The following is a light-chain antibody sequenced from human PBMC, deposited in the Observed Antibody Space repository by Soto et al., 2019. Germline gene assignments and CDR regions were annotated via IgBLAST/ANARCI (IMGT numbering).Light chain of an antibody. V-gene: IGLV1-40*01. CDR3: QDYDSRLSGWDG. CDR1: SSNIGAGHD. J-gene: IGLJ1*01. Sequence: QSVLTQPPSVTGAPGQRVTISCTGSSSNIGAGHDVHGYRQWPGTSPKLLMNSNSNPRSAVPDRFAGSQTGPSACQGITGLQAEEVADYDRQDYDSRLSGWDGFGTGTKVTV. CDR2: SNS.